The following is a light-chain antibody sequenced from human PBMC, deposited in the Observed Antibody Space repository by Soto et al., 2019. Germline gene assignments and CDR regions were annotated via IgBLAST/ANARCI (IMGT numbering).Light chain of an antibody. CDR2: AAS. J-gene: IGKJ4*01. CDR3: QQYYSYPLT. Sequence: IQLTQSPSSLSASVGDRVTITCRASQGISSYLAWYQQKPGKAPKLLIYAASTLQSGVPSRFSGSGSGTDFTLTISCLQSEDFATYYCQQYYSYPLTFGGGAKVDIK. V-gene: IGKV1-9*01. CDR1: QGISSY.